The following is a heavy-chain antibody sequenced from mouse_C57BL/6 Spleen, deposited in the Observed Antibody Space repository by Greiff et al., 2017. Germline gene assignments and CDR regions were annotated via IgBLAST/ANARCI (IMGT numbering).Heavy chain of an antibody. CDR3: ANFYYDYGWEASGYWYFDV. J-gene: IGHJ1*03. D-gene: IGHD2-4*01. V-gene: IGHV1-64*01. Sequence: VQLQQPGAELVKPGASVKLSCKASGYTFTSYWMHWVKQRPGQGLEWIGMIHPNSGSTNYNEKFKSKATLTVDKSSSTAYMQLSSLTSEDSAVYYCANFYYDYGWEASGYWYFDVWGTGTTVTVSS. CDR2: IHPNSGST. CDR1: GYTFTSYW.